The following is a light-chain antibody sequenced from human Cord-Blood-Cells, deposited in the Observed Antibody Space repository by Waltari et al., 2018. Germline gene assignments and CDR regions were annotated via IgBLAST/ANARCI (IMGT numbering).Light chain of an antibody. J-gene: IGKJ5*01. CDR1: QSISSY. CDR2: AAS. V-gene: IGKV1-39*01. Sequence: DIHMTQSPSSLSASVGDRFPITCRAIQSISSYLNWYQQKPGKAPKLLIYAASSLQSGVPSRFSGSGSGTDFTLTISSLQPEDFATYYCQQSYSTPPITFGQGTRLEIK. CDR3: QQSYSTPPIT.